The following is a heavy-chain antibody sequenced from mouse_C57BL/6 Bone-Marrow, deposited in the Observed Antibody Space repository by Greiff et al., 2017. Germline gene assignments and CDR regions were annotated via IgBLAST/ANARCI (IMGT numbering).Heavy chain of an antibody. V-gene: IGHV1-64*01. CDR1: GYTFTSYW. Sequence: VQLQQPGAELVKPGASVKLSCKASGYTFTSYWMHWVKQRPGQGLEWIGMIHPNSGSTNYNEKFKSKATLTVDKSSSTAYMQLSSLTSEDSAVYYCADYYGSLSYAMDYWGQGTSVTVSS. D-gene: IGHD1-1*01. CDR2: IHPNSGST. J-gene: IGHJ4*01. CDR3: ADYYGSLSYAMDY.